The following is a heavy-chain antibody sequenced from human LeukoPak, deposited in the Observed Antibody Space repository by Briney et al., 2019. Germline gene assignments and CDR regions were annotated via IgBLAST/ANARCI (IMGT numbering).Heavy chain of an antibody. V-gene: IGHV1-18*01. CDR2: ISAYNGNT. CDR3: ARAYYYDSSGYYLV. J-gene: IGHJ4*02. D-gene: IGHD3-22*01. CDR1: GYTFTSYG. Sequence: ASVKVSCKASGYTFTSYGISWVRQAPGQGLEWMGWISAYNGNTNYAQKLQGRVTMTTDTSTSTAYMELRSLRSDDTAVYYCARAYYYDSSGYYLVWGQGTLVTVSS.